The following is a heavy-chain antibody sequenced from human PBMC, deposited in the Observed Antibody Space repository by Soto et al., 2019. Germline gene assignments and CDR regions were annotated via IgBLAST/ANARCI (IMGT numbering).Heavy chain of an antibody. V-gene: IGHV4-30-4*01. CDR3: AGAWDF. CDR2: ISYSGSP. CDR1: GVSVSRDYQ. D-gene: IGHD1-26*01. Sequence: SETLSLTCTVSGVSVSRDYQWTWIRQPPGKGLEWIGHISYSGSPYYHPSLRSRLSISVDTSKNQFSLKVKSVTAADTAVYYCAGAWDFWGQGTLVTVYS. J-gene: IGHJ1*01.